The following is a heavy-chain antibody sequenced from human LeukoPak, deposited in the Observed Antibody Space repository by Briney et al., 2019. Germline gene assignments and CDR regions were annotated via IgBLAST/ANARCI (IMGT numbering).Heavy chain of an antibody. CDR3: AKAIVGVSGLGY. J-gene: IGHJ4*02. Sequence: GGSLRLSCAASGFNFSNSAMSWVRQAPGKGLEWVSAISGSGSNTYYADSVKGRFTISRDTSKNTLYLQVNSLRAEDTALYYCAKAIVGVSGLGYWGQGTLVTVSS. D-gene: IGHD1-26*01. CDR1: GFNFSNSA. CDR2: ISGSGSNT. V-gene: IGHV3-23*01.